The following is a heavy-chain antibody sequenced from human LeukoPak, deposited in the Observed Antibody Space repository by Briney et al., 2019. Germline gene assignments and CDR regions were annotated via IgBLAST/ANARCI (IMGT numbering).Heavy chain of an antibody. CDR3: ARDNNWRSTHY. CDR1: GFTFNTYA. V-gene: IGHV3-30-3*01. CDR2: IAYDGNNK. J-gene: IGHJ4*02. D-gene: IGHD1-20*01. Sequence: GRSLRLSCAASGFTFNTYAMPWVRQAPGKGLEWVAVIAYDGNNKYYADSVKGRFTVSRDNTKNTLYLQMNSLRAEDTAVYYCARDNNWRSTHYWGQGTLVTVSS.